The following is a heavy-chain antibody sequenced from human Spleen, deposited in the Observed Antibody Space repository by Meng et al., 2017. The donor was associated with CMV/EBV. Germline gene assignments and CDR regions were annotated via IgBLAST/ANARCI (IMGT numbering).Heavy chain of an antibody. CDR1: YS. CDR3: ARDPIPIVVVPAANRIGAFDI. J-gene: IGHJ3*02. V-gene: IGHV3-11*04. CDR2: ISSSGSTI. Sequence: YSMSWHRQAPGKGLEWVSYISSSGSTIYYADSVKGRFTISRDNAKNSLYLQMNSLRAEDTAVYYCARDPIPIVVVPAANRIGAFDIWGQGTMVTVSS. D-gene: IGHD2-2*01.